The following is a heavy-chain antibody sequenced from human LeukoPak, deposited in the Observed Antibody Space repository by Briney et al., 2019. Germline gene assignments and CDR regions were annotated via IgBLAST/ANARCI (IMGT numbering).Heavy chain of an antibody. D-gene: IGHD6-6*01. V-gene: IGHV4-59*01. CDR2: IYYSGST. J-gene: IGHJ4*02. Sequence: PSETLSLTCTVSGGSISSYYWSWIRQPPGKGLEWIGYIYYSGSTNYNPSLKSRVTISVDTSKNQFSLKLSSVTAADTAVYYCARVSSLNEYSSSSGREDFDYWGQGTLVTVSS. CDR3: ARVSSLNEYSSSSGREDFDY. CDR1: GGSISSYY.